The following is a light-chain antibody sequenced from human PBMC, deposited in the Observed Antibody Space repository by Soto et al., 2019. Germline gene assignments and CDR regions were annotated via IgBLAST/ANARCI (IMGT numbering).Light chain of an antibody. CDR3: QAWDSSTVV. CDR1: KLGDKS. CDR2: QNH. V-gene: IGLV3-1*01. Sequence: SYELTQPPSVSVSPGQTASITCSGDKLGDKSTSWYQQKPGQSPVVVIYQNHKRPSGVPERFSGSNSGNTATLTISGTQAMDEAYYYCQAWDSSTVVFGGGTKLTVL. J-gene: IGLJ2*01.